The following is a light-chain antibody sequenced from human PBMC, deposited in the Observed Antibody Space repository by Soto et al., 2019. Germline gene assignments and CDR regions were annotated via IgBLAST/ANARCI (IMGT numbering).Light chain of an antibody. J-gene: IGLJ1*01. CDR1: SSDVGSYSL. Sequence: QSALTQPASVSGSPGQPITISCTGTSSDVGSYSLVSWYQQHPGKAPKLMIYEVSKRPSGVSNRFSASKSGNTASLTISGLQAEDEADYYCCSYAGSTTLYVFGSGTKVTVL. CDR2: EVS. V-gene: IGLV2-23*02. CDR3: CSYAGSTTLYV.